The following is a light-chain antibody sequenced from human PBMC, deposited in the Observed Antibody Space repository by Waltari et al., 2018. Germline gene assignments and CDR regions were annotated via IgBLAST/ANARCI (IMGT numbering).Light chain of an antibody. J-gene: IGLJ3*02. CDR3: GAWDDSLSGRWL. CDR2: SNT. CDR1: SPNIARNS. V-gene: IGLV1-44*01. Sequence: SVLTQPPSASGTPGPSVIIPCSGGSPNIARNSVTWYQHPPGTAPKLPIYSNTQRPSGVTDRFSGSKSGTSASLAISGLQSEDEADYYCGAWDDSLSGRWLFGGGTKLTVL.